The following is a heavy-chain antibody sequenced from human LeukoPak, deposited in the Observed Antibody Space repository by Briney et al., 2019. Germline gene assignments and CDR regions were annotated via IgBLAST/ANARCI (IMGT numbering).Heavy chain of an antibody. Sequence: SETLPLTCTVSGASISDYYWSWIRQSPGKGLEWIGYIHSRGITNYNPSLKSRVTMSVDTSKNQFSLKLSSVTAADTAVYYCARHLGPGWHAMDVWGQGTTVTVSS. D-gene: IGHD2-15*01. CDR1: GASISDYY. CDR2: IHSRGIT. CDR3: ARHLGPGWHAMDV. V-gene: IGHV4-59*08. J-gene: IGHJ6*02.